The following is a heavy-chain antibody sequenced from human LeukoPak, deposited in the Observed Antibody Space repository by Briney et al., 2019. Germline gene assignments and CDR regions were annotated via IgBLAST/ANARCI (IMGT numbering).Heavy chain of an antibody. CDR2: IFYRGGT. CDR1: GGSISSGGYY. D-gene: IGHD5-24*01. Sequence: PSETLSLTCAVSGGSISSGGYYWSWVRQHPRKGLEWIGYIFYRGGTYYNPSLKSRVTISVDTSKNQFSLKLNSVTAADTAVYYCARGERRLQARFDYWGQGSLVTVSS. J-gene: IGHJ4*02. CDR3: ARGERRLQARFDY. V-gene: IGHV4-31*11.